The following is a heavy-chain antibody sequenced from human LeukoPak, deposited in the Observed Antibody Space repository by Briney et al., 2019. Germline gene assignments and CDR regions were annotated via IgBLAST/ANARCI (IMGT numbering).Heavy chain of an antibody. CDR2: IYYSGST. D-gene: IGHD3-10*01. CDR1: GGSISSGGYY. V-gene: IGHV4-31*03. J-gene: IGHJ6*02. CDR3: ARKMRGDYYGMDV. Sequence: PSETLSLTCTVSGGSISSGGYYWSWIRQHPGKGLEWIGYIYYSGSTYYNPSLKSRVTISVDTSKNQFSLKLSSVTVADTAVYYCARKMRGDYYGMDVWGQGTTVTVSS.